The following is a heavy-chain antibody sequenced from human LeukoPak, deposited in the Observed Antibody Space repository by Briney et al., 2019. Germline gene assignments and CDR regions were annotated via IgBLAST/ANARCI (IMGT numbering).Heavy chain of an antibody. D-gene: IGHD2-15*01. CDR2: INTNTGNP. Sequence: GASVKVSCKASGYTFTSYAMNWVRQAPGQGLEWTGWINTNTGNPTYAQGFTGRFVFSLDTSVSTAYLQISSLKAEDTAVYYCARSFLYSSTGGYYYYYGMDVWGQGTTVTVSS. V-gene: IGHV7-4-1*02. CDR3: ARSFLYSSTGGYYYYYGMDV. J-gene: IGHJ6*02. CDR1: GYTFTSYA.